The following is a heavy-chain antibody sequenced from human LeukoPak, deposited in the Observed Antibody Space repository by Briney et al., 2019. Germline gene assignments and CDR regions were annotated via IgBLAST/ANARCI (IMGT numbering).Heavy chain of an antibody. CDR1: GYTFTSYG. CDR3: ARVGIAMDPYYFDY. V-gene: IGHV1-69*13. Sequence: SVKVSCKASGYTFTSYGISWVRQAPGQGLEWMGGIIPIFGTANYAQKFQGRVTITADESTSTAYMELSSLRSEDTAVYYCARVGIAMDPYYFDYWGQGTLVTVSS. CDR2: IIPIFGTA. D-gene: IGHD5-18*01. J-gene: IGHJ4*02.